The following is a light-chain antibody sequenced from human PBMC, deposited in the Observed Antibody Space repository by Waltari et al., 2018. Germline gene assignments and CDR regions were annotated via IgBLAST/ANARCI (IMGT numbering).Light chain of an antibody. CDR3: NSYTTSSTRV. CDR1: SSDVGGYDY. J-gene: IGLJ3*02. CDR2: DVN. Sequence: QSALTQPASVSGSPGQSITISCTGTSSDVGGYDYVPWYQQHPGKAPKLMIYDVNNRPSGVSSRFSGSKSGNTASLTISGLQAEDEADYYCNSYTTSSTRVFGGGTKLTVL. V-gene: IGLV2-14*03.